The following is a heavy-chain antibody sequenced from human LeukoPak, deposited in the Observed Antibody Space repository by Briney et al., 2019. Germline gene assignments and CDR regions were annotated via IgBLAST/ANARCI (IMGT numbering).Heavy chain of an antibody. CDR2: ISGSGGST. CDR3: AKGSFITGSQGYYYMDV. CDR1: GFTFSSYA. Sequence: PGGSLRLSYAASGFTFSSYAMSWVRQAPGKGLEWVSAISGSGGSTYYADSVKGRFTISRDNSKNTLYLQMDSLRAEDTAVYYCAKGSFITGSQGYYYMDVWGKGTTVTVSS. D-gene: IGHD1-20*01. J-gene: IGHJ6*03. V-gene: IGHV3-23*01.